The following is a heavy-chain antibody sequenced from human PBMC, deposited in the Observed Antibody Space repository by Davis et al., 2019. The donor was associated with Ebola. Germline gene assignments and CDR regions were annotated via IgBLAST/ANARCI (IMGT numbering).Heavy chain of an antibody. CDR2: IRSKANSYAT. D-gene: IGHD1-26*01. V-gene: IGHV3-73*01. Sequence: GGSLRLSCSASGFTFSGSAMHWVRQASGKGLEWVGRIRSKANSYATAYAASVKGRFTISRDDSKNTAYLQMNSLKTEDTAVYYCTTTTTHFDYWGQGTLVTVSS. CDR3: TTTTTHFDY. CDR1: GFTFSGSA. J-gene: IGHJ4*02.